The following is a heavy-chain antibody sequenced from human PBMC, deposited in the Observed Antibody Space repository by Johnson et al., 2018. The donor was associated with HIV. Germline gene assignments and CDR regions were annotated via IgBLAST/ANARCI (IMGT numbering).Heavy chain of an antibody. CDR1: GFTFSSYA. Sequence: QVQLVESGGGVVQPGRSLRLSCAASGFTFSSYAMHWVRQASGKGLVWVAVISYDGSNKYYADSVKGRFTISRDNSKNTLYLQMNSLRAEDTAVYYCARAEVPCYDSSGYPSGVSRAFDMWGQGTMVTVSS. J-gene: IGHJ3*02. V-gene: IGHV3-30-3*01. CDR3: ARAEVPCYDSSGYPSGVSRAFDM. CDR2: ISYDGSNK. D-gene: IGHD3-22*01.